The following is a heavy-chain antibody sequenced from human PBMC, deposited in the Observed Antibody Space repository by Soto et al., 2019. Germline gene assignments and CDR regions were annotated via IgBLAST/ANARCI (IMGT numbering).Heavy chain of an antibody. CDR2: IYPGDSDT. J-gene: IGHJ3*02. CDR1: GYSFTSYW. CDR3: ATLVHKALWSGALDAFDI. D-gene: IGHD3-3*01. Sequence: EVQLVQSGAEVKKPGESLKISCKGSGYSFTSYWIGWVRQMPGKGLEWMGIIYPGDSDTRYSPSFQGQVTISADKSISTAYLQWSSLKASDTAMYYCATLVHKALWSGALDAFDIWGQGTMVTVSS. V-gene: IGHV5-51*01.